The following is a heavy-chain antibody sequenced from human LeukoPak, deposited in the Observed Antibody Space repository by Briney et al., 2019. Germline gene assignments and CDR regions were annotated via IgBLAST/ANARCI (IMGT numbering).Heavy chain of an antibody. CDR3: ARDFRAGYDSSGYPPTPGY. J-gene: IGHJ4*02. D-gene: IGHD3-22*01. V-gene: IGHV1-18*01. CDR1: GYTFTSYG. CDR2: ISAYNGNT. Sequence: GASVKVSCKASGYTFTSYGISWVRQAPGQGLEWMGWISAYNGNTNYAQKLQGRVTMTTDTSTSTAYMELRSLRSDDTAVYYCARDFRAGYDSSGYPPTPGYWGQGTLVTVSS.